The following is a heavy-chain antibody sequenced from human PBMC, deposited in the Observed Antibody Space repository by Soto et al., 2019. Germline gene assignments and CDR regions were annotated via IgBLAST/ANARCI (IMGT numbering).Heavy chain of an antibody. CDR1: GGSISSGGYS. V-gene: IGHV4-30-2*01. J-gene: IGHJ4*02. CDR3: ARVPEY. CDR2: IYHSGST. Sequence: SETLSLTCAVSGGSISSGGYSWSWIRQPPGEGLEWIAYIYHSGSTYYNPSLKSRVTISVDRSKNQFSLKLSSVTAADTAVYYCARVPEYWGQGTLVTVSS.